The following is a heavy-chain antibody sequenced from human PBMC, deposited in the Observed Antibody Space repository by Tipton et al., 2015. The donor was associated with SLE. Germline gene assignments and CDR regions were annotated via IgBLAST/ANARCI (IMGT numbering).Heavy chain of an antibody. CDR2: IYYSGST. D-gene: IGHD6-13*01. Sequence: LRLSCAASGFTFSDYYMSWIRQAPGKGLEWIGYIYYSGSTNYNPSLKSRVTISLDTSKNQFSLKLSSVTAADTAVYYCASGIAAAGRRAFDIWGQGTMVTVSS. CDR1: GFTFSDYY. J-gene: IGHJ3*02. V-gene: IGHV4-59*12. CDR3: ASGIAAAGRRAFDI.